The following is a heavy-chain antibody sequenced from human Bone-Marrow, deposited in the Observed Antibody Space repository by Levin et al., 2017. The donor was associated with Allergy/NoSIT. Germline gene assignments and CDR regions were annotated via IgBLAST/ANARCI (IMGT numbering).Heavy chain of an antibody. CDR1: GFTFSNYG. J-gene: IGHJ6*02. Sequence: GGSLRLSSAASGFTFSNYGMHWVRQAPGKGLEWVAVISNDGSNKYYADSVKGRFTISRDNSKNTVYLQMNSLRAEDTAVYYCAKDEDYGILTGPGMDVWGQGTTVTVSS. CDR3: AKDEDYGILTGPGMDV. CDR2: ISNDGSNK. D-gene: IGHD3-9*01. V-gene: IGHV3-30*18.